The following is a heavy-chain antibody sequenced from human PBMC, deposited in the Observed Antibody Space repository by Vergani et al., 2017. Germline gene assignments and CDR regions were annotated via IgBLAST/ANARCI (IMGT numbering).Heavy chain of an antibody. CDR3: AKDSAGWPRGGYFDL. CDR2: IRWNSGSI. CDR1: GFTFSSYA. J-gene: IGHJ2*01. Sequence: EVQLLESGGGLVQPGGSLRLSCAASGFTFSSYAMSWVRQAPGKGLEWVSAIRWNSGSIGYADSVKGRFTISRDNAKNSLYLQMNSLRAEDTALYYCAKDSAGWPRGGYFDLWGRGTLVTVSS. V-gene: IGHV3-9*01. D-gene: IGHD6-19*01.